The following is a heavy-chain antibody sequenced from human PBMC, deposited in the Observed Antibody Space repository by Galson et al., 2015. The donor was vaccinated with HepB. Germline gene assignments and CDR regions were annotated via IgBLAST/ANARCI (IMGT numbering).Heavy chain of an antibody. D-gene: IGHD4-17*01. Sequence: SLRLSCAASGFTFSSFDMHWVRQAPGMGLEWVAVISYDGSNKYYSDSVKGRFTISRDNSKNTLYLQVNSLRAEDTAVYYCARDRGYGDYLDYWGQGALVTVSS. V-gene: IGHV3-30*04. CDR1: GFTFSSFD. J-gene: IGHJ4*02. CDR2: ISYDGSNK. CDR3: ARDRGYGDYLDY.